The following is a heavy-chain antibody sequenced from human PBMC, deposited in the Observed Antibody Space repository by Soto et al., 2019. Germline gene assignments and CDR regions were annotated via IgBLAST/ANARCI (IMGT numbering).Heavy chain of an antibody. J-gene: IGHJ4*02. CDR2: INPNSGGT. V-gene: IGHV1-2*02. Sequence: QVQLVQSGAEVKKPGASVKVSCKASGYTFTGYYMHWVRQAPGQGLEWMGWINPNSGGTNYAQKCQGRVTMTRDTAIRAAYMELSRLRSDDTAVYYCASFMVRGVIPISDYWGQGTLVTVSS. CDR1: GYTFTGYY. CDR3: ASFMVRGVIPISDY. D-gene: IGHD3-10*01.